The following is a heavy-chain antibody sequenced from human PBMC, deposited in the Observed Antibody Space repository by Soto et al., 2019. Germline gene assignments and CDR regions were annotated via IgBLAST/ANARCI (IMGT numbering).Heavy chain of an antibody. CDR3: ARDIGSGSYWFDP. J-gene: IGHJ5*02. D-gene: IGHD3-10*01. V-gene: IGHV4-59*01. Sequence: QVQLQESGPGLVKPSETLSLTCTVSGGSISSYYWSWIRQPPGKGLEWIGYIYYSGITNYNPSLKSRVTXSXDXXKNQFSLKLSSVTAADTAVYYCARDIGSGSYWFDPWGQGTLVTVSS. CDR1: GGSISSYY. CDR2: IYYSGIT.